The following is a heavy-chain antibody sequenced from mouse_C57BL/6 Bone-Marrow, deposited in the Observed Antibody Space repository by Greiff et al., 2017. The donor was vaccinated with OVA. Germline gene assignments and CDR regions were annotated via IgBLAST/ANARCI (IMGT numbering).Heavy chain of an antibody. CDR3: TTRYYGSSVYCDY. Sequence: VQLQQSGAELVRPGASVKLSCTASGFNIKDDYMHWVKQRPEQGLEWIGWIDPENGDTEYATKFQGKATITADTSSNTAYLQLSSLTSEDTAVYYCTTRYYGSSVYCDYWGQGTTLTVAS. J-gene: IGHJ2*01. D-gene: IGHD1-1*01. V-gene: IGHV14-4*01. CDR1: GFNIKDDY. CDR2: IDPENGDT.